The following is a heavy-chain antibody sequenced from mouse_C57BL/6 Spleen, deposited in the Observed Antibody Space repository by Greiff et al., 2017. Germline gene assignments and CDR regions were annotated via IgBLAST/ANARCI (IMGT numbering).Heavy chain of an antibody. D-gene: IGHD3-2*01. CDR1: GFTFTDYY. CDR3: ARWPRPDSPYAMDY. J-gene: IGHJ4*01. V-gene: IGHV7-3*01. Sequence: EVQLVESGGGLVQPGGSLSLSCAASGFTFTDYYMSWVRQPPGKALEWLGFIRNKANGYTTEYSASVKGRFTISRDNSQSILYLQMNALRAEDSATYYCARWPRPDSPYAMDYWGQGTSVTVSS. CDR2: IRNKANGYTT.